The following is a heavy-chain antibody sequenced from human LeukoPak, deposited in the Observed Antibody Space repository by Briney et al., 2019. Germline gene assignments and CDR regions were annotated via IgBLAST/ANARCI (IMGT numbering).Heavy chain of an antibody. D-gene: IGHD6-19*01. CDR1: GASISRNY. Sequence: PSETLSLTCSVSGASISRNYWSWVRQPPGKGLEWNGYIYYTGTTIYNPSLQSRVILSLDTSKSQFSLKLTSVTAADTAVYYCAAESERWLLRSWGQGTLVTVS. CDR2: IYYTGTT. CDR3: AAESERWLLRS. V-gene: IGHV4-59*01. J-gene: IGHJ4*02.